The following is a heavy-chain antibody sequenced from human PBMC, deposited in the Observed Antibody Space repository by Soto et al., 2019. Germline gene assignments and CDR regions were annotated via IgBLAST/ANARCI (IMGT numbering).Heavy chain of an antibody. J-gene: IGHJ6*02. CDR1: GFTSSSYW. CDR3: ARGIQWRYGMDV. Sequence: GGSLRLSCAASGFTSSSYWMSWVRQAPGKGLVWVSNIKQDGSSKFYADSVKGRFTISRDNARNTVYLQMNSLRAEDTAVYYCARGIQWRYGMDVWGQGTTVTVSS. CDR2: IKQDGSSK. V-gene: IGHV3-7*01. D-gene: IGHD5-12*01.